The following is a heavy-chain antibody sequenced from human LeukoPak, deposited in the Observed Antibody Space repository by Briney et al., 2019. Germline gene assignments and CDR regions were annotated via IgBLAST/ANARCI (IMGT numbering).Heavy chain of an antibody. CDR2: ISYDGSNK. Sequence: GGSLRLSCAASGFTFSSYGMHWVRQAPGKGLEWVAVISYDGSNKYYADSVKGRSTISRDNSKNTLYLQMNSLRAEDTAVYYCAKGSSGCDYWGQGTLVTVSS. J-gene: IGHJ4*02. V-gene: IGHV3-30*18. CDR1: GFTFSSYG. D-gene: IGHD6-19*01. CDR3: AKGSSGCDY.